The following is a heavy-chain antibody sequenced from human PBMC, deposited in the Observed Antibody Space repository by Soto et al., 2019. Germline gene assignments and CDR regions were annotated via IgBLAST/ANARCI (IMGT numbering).Heavy chain of an antibody. D-gene: IGHD2-21*02. Sequence: SGGSLRLSCVASGFSFTNFAMSWVRQAPGKGLEWVAGIGASGDITWYVDSVKGRLSISRDNSKNTLYLQLNSLRFEDTAVYYCAKDDFTDRGDDYFDYWGPGTLVTVSS. J-gene: IGHJ4*02. CDR2: IGASGDIT. V-gene: IGHV3-23*01. CDR1: GFSFTNFA. CDR3: AKDDFTDRGDDYFDY.